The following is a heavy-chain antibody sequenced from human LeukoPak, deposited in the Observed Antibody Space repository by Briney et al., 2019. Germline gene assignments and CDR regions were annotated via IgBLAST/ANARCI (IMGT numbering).Heavy chain of an antibody. CDR2: INHSGST. J-gene: IGHJ4*02. CDR1: GGSFSGYY. V-gene: IGHV4-34*01. D-gene: IGHD3-3*01. CDR3: ARSYYDFWSGYYFDY. Sequence: PSETLSLTCAVYGGSFSGYYWSWLRQPPGKGLEWIGEINHSGSTNYNPSLKSRVTISVDTSKNQFSLKLSSVTAADTAVYYCARSYYDFWSGYYFDYWGQGTLVTVSS.